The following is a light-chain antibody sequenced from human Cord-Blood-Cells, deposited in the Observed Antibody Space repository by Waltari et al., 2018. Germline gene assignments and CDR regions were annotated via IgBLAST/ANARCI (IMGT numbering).Light chain of an antibody. V-gene: IGLV2-23*01. CDR3: CSYAGSSTWV. Sequence: QSALTQPASVSGSPGQSLTISCTGTSSDVGSYNLVSWYQQHPGKAPKLMIYEGSKRPSGVSNRFSVSKSGNTASLTISGLQAEDEADYYCCSYAGSSTWVFGGGTKLTVL. CDR2: EGS. J-gene: IGLJ3*02. CDR1: SSDVGSYNL.